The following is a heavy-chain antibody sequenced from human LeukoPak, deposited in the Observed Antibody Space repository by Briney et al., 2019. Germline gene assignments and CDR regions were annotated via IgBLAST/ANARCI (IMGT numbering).Heavy chain of an antibody. D-gene: IGHD2-21*01. V-gene: IGHV3-7*03. CDR3: ARAPVTSCRGAYCYPFDY. Sequence: GGSLRLSCAASGFTFRSYWMSWVRQAPGKGLEWVANIKEDGSEKYFVDSVKGRFTISRDNAKNTLYLQMNSLRVEDAAVYYCARAPVTSCRGAYCYPFDYWGQGTLVTVSS. CDR2: IKEDGSEK. CDR1: GFTFRSYW. J-gene: IGHJ4*02.